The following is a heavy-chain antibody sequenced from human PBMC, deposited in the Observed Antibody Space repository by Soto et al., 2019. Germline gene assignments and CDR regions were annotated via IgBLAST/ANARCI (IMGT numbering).Heavy chain of an antibody. J-gene: IGHJ4*02. CDR3: ARDPHNTGWGYFDY. CDR1: GFTFSSNA. Sequence: QVQLMESGGGVVQPGRSLRLSCAASGFTFSSNAIHWVRQAPGKGLEWVAIIWSDGSKQFYAESVKGRFTISRDNSQNTLYLQMDSLRVEDTAVYYCARDPHNTGWGYFDYWGQGALVTVSS. V-gene: IGHV3-33*01. D-gene: IGHD6-19*01. CDR2: IWSDGSKQ.